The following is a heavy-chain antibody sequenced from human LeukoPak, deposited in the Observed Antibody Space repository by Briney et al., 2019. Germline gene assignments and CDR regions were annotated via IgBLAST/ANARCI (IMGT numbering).Heavy chain of an antibody. CDR1: GGSFSGYY. V-gene: IGHV4-34*01. CDR3: ARARELNPNDY. J-gene: IGHJ4*02. Sequence: SETLSLTCAVYGGSFSGYYWSWIRQPPGEGLEWIGEINHSGSTNYNPSLKSRVTISVDTSKNQFSLKLSSVTAADTAVYYCARARELNPNDYWGQGTLVTVSS. CDR2: INHSGST. D-gene: IGHD1-1*01.